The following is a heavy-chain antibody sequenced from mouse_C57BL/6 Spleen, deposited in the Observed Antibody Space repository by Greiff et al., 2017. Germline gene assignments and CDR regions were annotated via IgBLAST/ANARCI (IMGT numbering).Heavy chain of an antibody. CDR2: IDPANGNT. CDR1: GFNIKNTY. V-gene: IGHV14-3*01. CDR3: ARDYYGSSPYWYFDV. D-gene: IGHD1-1*01. J-gene: IGHJ1*03. Sequence: EVQLQQSVAELVRPGASVKLSCTASGFNIKNTYMHWVKQRPEQGLAWIGRIDPANGNTKYAPKFQGKATITADTSSNTAYLQLSSLTSEDTAIYYCARDYYGSSPYWYFDVWGTGTTVTVSS.